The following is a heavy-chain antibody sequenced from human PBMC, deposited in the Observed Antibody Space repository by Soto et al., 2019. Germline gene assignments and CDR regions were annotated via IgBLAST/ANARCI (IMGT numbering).Heavy chain of an antibody. CDR1: GFTFSSYV. J-gene: IGHJ3*02. CDR3: ARDWYSSGSGAFDI. D-gene: IGHD6-19*01. V-gene: IGHV3-30-3*01. CDR2: ISYDGSNK. Sequence: QVQLVESGGGVVQPGRSLRLSCAASGFTFSSYVMHWVRQAPGKGLEWVAVISYDGSNKYYADSVKGRFTISRDNSKNTLYLQMNSLRAEDTAVYYCARDWYSSGSGAFDIWGQGTMVTVSS.